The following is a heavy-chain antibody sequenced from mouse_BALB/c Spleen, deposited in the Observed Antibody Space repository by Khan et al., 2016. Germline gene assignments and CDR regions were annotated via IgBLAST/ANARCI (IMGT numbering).Heavy chain of an antibody. J-gene: IGHJ3*01. CDR3: AIGGDYGGFAS. Sequence: QIQLVQSGPELKKPGETVKISCKASGYTFTNYGMNWVKQAPGKGLKWMGWINTYTGESTYDDDFKGRFAISLQTSASNAYLQINNRKNEDTAAYFCAIGGDYGGFASWGQGTLVTVSA. D-gene: IGHD2-13*01. V-gene: IGHV9-3-1*01. CDR1: GYTFTNYG. CDR2: INTYTGES.